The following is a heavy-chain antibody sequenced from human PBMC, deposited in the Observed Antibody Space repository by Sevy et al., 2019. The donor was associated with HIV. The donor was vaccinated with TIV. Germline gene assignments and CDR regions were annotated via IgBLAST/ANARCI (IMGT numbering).Heavy chain of an antibody. V-gene: IGHV3-9*01. Sequence: GGSLRLSCAASGFTFSNAWMHWVRQAPGKGLEWVSGISWNSGSIGYADSVKGRFTISRDNAKNSLYLQMNSLRAEDTALYYCAKARGYSGYDGYYYGMDVWGQGTTVTVSS. J-gene: IGHJ6*02. CDR1: GFTFSNAW. CDR2: ISWNSGSI. CDR3: AKARGYSGYDGYYYGMDV. D-gene: IGHD5-12*01.